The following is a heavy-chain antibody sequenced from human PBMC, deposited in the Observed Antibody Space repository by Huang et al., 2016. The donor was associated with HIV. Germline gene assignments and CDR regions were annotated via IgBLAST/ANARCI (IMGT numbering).Heavy chain of an antibody. CDR1: GYDFGSYG. J-gene: IGHJ3*01. Sequence: QVQLVQSGGEVKQPGASVRVSCKASGYDFGSYGMSWVRQAPGQGLEWRGWSGSDSRDTRTAQKFQGRVTMTTDRSATTTYMELRSLRYDDTAVYYCARDTYYTDIWKRNDASFLWGQGTMITVYS. CDR2: SGSDSRDT. CDR3: ARDTYYTDIWKRNDASFL. V-gene: IGHV1-18*01. D-gene: IGHD3-22*01.